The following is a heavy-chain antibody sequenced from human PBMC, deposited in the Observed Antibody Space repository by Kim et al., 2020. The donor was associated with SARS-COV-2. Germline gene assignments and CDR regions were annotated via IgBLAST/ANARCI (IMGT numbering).Heavy chain of an antibody. V-gene: IGHV4-59*08. CDR2: IYYSGNT. D-gene: IGHD3-10*01. J-gene: IGHJ6*02. Sequence: SETLSLTCTVSGGSISSYYWSWIRQPPGKGLEWIGYIYYSGNTNYNPSLKSRVTISVDTSKNQFSLKLSSVTAADTAVYYCARGITMVRGAHLLLYGMDVWGQGTTVTVSS. CDR3: ARGITMVRGAHLLLYGMDV. CDR1: GGSISSYY.